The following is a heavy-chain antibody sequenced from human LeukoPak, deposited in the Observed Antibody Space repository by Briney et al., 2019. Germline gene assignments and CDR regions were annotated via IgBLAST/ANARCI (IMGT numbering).Heavy chain of an antibody. Sequence: GGSLRLSCAASGFTFSSYGMHWVRQAPGKGLEWVAFIRYDGSNKYYADSVKGRFTISRDNSKNTLYLQMNSLRAEDTAVYYCAILKDEELPDAFDIWGQGTMVTVSS. CDR1: GFTFSSYG. J-gene: IGHJ3*02. CDR3: AILKDEELPDAFDI. D-gene: IGHD1-26*01. CDR2: IRYDGSNK. V-gene: IGHV3-30*02.